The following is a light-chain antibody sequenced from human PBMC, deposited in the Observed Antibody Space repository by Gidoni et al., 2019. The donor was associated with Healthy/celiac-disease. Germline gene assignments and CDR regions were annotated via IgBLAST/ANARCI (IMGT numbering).Light chain of an antibody. V-gene: IGLV1-40*01. CDR1: SSNIGAGYD. Sequence: QSVLTQPPSVSGAPGQRVTISCTASSSNIGAGYDVPWYQQLPGTAPKLPIYGNSKRPSGVPDRFSGSKSGTSASLAITGLQAEDEADYYCQSYDSSLSGWVFGGGTKLTVL. J-gene: IGLJ3*02. CDR3: QSYDSSLSGWV. CDR2: GNS.